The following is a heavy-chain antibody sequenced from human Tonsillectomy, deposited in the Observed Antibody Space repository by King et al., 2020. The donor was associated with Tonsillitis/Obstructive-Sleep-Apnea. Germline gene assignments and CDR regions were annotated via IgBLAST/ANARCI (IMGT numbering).Heavy chain of an antibody. CDR3: ATGPVVVAVASFEL. J-gene: IGHJ4*02. V-gene: IGHV3-11*05. CDR2: ISSSRSYT. Sequence: VQLVESGGGLVKPGGSLRLSCAASGFAFRDYYMSWIRQAPGKGLEWVSYISSSRSYTKYADSVKGRFTISRDNAKNSLYLEMNSLRAEDTAVYYCATGPVVVAVASFELWGQGTLVTVSS. D-gene: IGHD6-19*01. CDR1: GFAFRDYY.